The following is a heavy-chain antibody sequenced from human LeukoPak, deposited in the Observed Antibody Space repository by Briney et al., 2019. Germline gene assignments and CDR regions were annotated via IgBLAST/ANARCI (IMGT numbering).Heavy chain of an antibody. V-gene: IGHV4-59*01. Sequence: PSETLSLTCTVSGGSISSYYWSWIRQPPGKGLEWIGYIYYSGSTNYNPSLKSRVTFSVDTSRNQFFLKLISVTAADTAVYYCARVKGVVTAILDYWGQGTLVTVSS. CDR2: IYYSGST. CDR1: GGSISSYY. CDR3: ARVKGVVTAILDY. D-gene: IGHD2-21*02. J-gene: IGHJ4*02.